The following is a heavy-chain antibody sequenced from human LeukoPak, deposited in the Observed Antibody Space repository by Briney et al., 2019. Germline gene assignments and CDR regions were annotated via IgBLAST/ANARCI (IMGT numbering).Heavy chain of an antibody. J-gene: IGHJ4*02. CDR1: GFTFSSYG. CDR2: ISYDGSNK. Sequence: GGSLRLSCAASGFTFSSYGMHWVRQAPGKGLEWVAVISYDGSNKYYADSVKGRFTISRDNSKNTLYLQMNSLRAEDTAVYYCAKVADKYYYGSGSYSIFDYWGQGTLVTVSS. V-gene: IGHV3-30*18. D-gene: IGHD3-10*01. CDR3: AKVADKYYYGSGSYSIFDY.